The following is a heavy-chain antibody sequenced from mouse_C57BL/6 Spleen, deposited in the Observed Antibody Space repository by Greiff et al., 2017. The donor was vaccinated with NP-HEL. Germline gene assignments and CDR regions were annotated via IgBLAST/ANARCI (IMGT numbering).Heavy chain of an antibody. CDR3: ARSAYYGSSYRYFDV. V-gene: IGHV1-55*01. D-gene: IGHD1-1*01. CDR2: IYPGSGST. J-gene: IGHJ1*03. Sequence: QVQLQQPGAELVKPGASVKMSCKASGYTFTSYWITWVKQRPGQGLEWIGDIYPGSGSTNYNEKFKSKATLTVDTSSSTAYMQLSSLTSEDSAVYYCARSAYYGSSYRYFDVWGTGTTVTVSS. CDR1: GYTFTSYW.